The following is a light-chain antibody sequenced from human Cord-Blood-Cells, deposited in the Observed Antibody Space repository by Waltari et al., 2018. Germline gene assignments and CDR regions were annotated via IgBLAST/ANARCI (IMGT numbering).Light chain of an antibody. Sequence: QSALTQPASVSGSPGQSITISCTGTSSDVGSYNLVSWYQQHPGKAPKLMIYEGSKRPSGVSTRFSGSKSGNTASLTISGLQAEDEADYYCCSYAGSSTFAVFGGGTKLTVL. V-gene: IGLV2-23*03. J-gene: IGLJ3*02. CDR2: EGS. CDR3: CSYAGSSTFAV. CDR1: SSDVGSYNL.